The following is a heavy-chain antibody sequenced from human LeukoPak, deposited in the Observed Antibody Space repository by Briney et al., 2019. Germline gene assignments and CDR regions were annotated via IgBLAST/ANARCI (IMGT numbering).Heavy chain of an antibody. V-gene: IGHV3-7*01. CDR3: ARAIAAAGTLSYYYYYMDV. D-gene: IGHD6-13*01. J-gene: IGHJ6*03. CDR2: IKQDGSEK. CDR1: GFTFSSYW. Sequence: GGSLRLSCAASGFTFSSYWMSWVRQAPGKGLEWVANIKQDGSEKYYVDSVKGRFTISRDNAKNSLYLQMNSLRAEDTAVYYCARAIAAAGTLSYYYYYMDVWGKGTTVTVSS.